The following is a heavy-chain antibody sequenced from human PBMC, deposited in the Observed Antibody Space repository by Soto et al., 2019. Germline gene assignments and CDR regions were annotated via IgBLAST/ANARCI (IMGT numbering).Heavy chain of an antibody. CDR1: GFTFSSYG. D-gene: IGHD6-19*01. CDR3: AKVSRYSSGWYSSDDYYYGMDV. Sequence: GGSLRLSYGASGFTFSSYGMHWVRQAPGKGLEWVAVISYDGSNKYYADSVKGRFTISRDNSKNTLYLQMNSLRAEDTAVYYCAKVSRYSSGWYSSDDYYYGMDVWGQGTTDTGS. V-gene: IGHV3-30*18. J-gene: IGHJ6*02. CDR2: ISYDGSNK.